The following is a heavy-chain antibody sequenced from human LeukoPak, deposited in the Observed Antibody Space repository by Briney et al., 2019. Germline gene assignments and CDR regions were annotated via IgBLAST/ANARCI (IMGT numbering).Heavy chain of an antibody. CDR1: GFTFSDYY. V-gene: IGHV3-11*01. CDR3: ARDHGSGWYGIFAS. D-gene: IGHD6-19*01. J-gene: IGHJ3*01. Sequence: GSLRLSCAASGFTFSDYYMTWLRQAPGKGLEWVSYISNSGSTIYYADSVKGRFTISRDNAQNSLYLQMNSLRAEDTALYYCARDHGSGWYGIFASWGQGTMVTVSS. CDR2: ISNSGSTI.